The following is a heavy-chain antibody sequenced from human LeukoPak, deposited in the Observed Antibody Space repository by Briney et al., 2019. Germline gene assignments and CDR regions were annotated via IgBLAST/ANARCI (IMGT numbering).Heavy chain of an antibody. CDR2: IIPIFGTA. Sequence: PWASVKVSCKASGGTFSSYAISWVRQAPGQGLEWMGGIIPIFGTANYAQKFQGRVTITADKSTSTAYMELSSLRSEDTAVYYCATRKNRYTKDYYYYMDVWGKGTTVTVSS. CDR1: GGTFSSYA. J-gene: IGHJ6*03. CDR3: ATRKNRYTKDYYYYMDV. D-gene: IGHD5-18*01. V-gene: IGHV1-69*06.